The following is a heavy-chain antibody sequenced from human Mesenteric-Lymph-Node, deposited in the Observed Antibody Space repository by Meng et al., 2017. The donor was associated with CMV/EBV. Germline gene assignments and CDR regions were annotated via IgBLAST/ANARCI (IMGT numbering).Heavy chain of an antibody. V-gene: IGHV1-2*06. CDR3: ARDLARF. CDR1: GYTSTGYY. J-gene: IGHJ4*02. CDR2: INPNSGGT. Sequence: QVQLVQSGAEVKKPVASVEVSCKASGYTSTGYYMHWLRQAPGQGLEWMGRINPNSGGTNYAQKFQGRVTMTRDTSISTAYMELSRLRSDYTAVYYCARDLARFWGQGTLVTVSS.